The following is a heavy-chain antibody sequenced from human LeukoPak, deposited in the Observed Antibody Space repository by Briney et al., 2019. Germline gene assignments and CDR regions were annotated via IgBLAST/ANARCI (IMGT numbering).Heavy chain of an antibody. CDR2: ISFDGNNI. V-gene: IGHV3-30-3*01. CDR1: GFTFTTSP. CDR3: ARSQWLGDDAFDI. D-gene: IGHD6-19*01. J-gene: IGHJ3*02. Sequence: GGSLRLSCAASGFTFTTSPLHWVRQAPGKGLEWVAVISFDGNNIYYADSVKGRFTISRDNSKNTLYLQMNSLRTEDTAIYYCARSQWLGDDAFDIWGQGTTVTASS.